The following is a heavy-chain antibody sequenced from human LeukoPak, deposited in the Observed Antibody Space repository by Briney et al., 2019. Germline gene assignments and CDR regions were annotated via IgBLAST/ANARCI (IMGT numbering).Heavy chain of an antibody. V-gene: IGHV3-23*01. CDR1: EFTYG. D-gene: IGHD3-16*01. CDR2: ISSSGSNT. Sequence: PGGSLRLSCAASEFTYGMNWVRQAPGKGLECVSAISSSGSNTYYADSVKGRFTISRDNSKNTLYLQMNSLRAEDTAVYYCASGGHLDYWGQGALVTVAS. J-gene: IGHJ4*02. CDR3: ASGGHLDY.